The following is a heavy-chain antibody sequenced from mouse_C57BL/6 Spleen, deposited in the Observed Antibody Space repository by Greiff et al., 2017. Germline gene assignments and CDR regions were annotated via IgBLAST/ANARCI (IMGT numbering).Heavy chain of an antibody. CDR3: ARGYYGSRQAWFAY. J-gene: IGHJ3*01. CDR2: IDPSDSYT. D-gene: IGHD1-1*01. Sequence: VQLQQPGAELVMPGASVKLSCKASGYTFTSYWMHWVKQRPGQGLEWIGEIDPSDSYTNYNQKFKGKSTLTVDKSSSTSYMQLSSLTSEDSAVYYCARGYYGSRQAWFAYWGQGTLVTVSA. V-gene: IGHV1-69*01. CDR1: GYTFTSYW.